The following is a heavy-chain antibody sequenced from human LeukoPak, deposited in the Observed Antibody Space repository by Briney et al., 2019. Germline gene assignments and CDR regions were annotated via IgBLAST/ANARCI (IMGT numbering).Heavy chain of an antibody. Sequence: GGSLRLSCAASRFTFSNYAMNWVRQAPGKGLEWVSVISGSGGNTYYADSVKGRFTISRDNSKNTVFLQMNSLRAEDTAVYYCAERDGDPVHWYFDLWGRGTLVTVSS. CDR1: RFTFSNYA. CDR3: AERDGDPVHWYFDL. D-gene: IGHD4-17*01. CDR2: ISGSGGNT. J-gene: IGHJ2*01. V-gene: IGHV3-23*01.